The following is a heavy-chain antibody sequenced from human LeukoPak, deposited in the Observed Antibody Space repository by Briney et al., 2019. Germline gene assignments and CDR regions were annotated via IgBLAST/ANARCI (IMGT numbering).Heavy chain of an antibody. CDR2: ISYDGSNK. D-gene: IGHD3-22*01. J-gene: IGHJ3*02. V-gene: IGHV3-30*03. Sequence: GRSLRLSCAASGFTFSSYGMHWVRQAPGKGLEWVAVISYDGSNKYYADSVKGRFTISRDNSKNTLYLQMNSLRAEDTAVYYCARDQGDYYDSSGYLGAFDIWGQGTMVTVSS. CDR3: ARDQGDYYDSSGYLGAFDI. CDR1: GFTFSSYG.